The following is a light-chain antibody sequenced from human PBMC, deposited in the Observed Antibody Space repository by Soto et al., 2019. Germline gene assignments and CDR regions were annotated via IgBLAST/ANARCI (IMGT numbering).Light chain of an antibody. J-gene: IGLJ2*01. V-gene: IGLV1-51*01. CDR3: GTWDSSLSAVV. Sequence: QSVLTQPPSVSAAPRQKVTISCSGSSSNIGNNYVSWYQQLPGTAPKLLIYDNNNRPSGIPDRFSGPKSGTSATLGITGLQTGDEADYYCGTWDSSLSAVVFGGGTKVTVL. CDR2: DNN. CDR1: SSNIGNNY.